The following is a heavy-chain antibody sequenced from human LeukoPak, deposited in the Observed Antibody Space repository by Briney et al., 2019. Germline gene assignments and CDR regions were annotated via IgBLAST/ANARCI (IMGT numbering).Heavy chain of an antibody. CDR3: ARELGDYYGSGPNWFDP. J-gene: IGHJ5*02. CDR2: INPDSGGT. D-gene: IGHD3-10*01. CDR1: GYSFTDSY. Sequence: ASVRVSCKASGYSFTDSYMHWVRQAPGQGLEWMGWINPDSGGTNYAQKFQGCVTMTRDTSISTAYMELSRLRYDDTAVYYCARELGDYYGSGPNWFDPWGQGTLVTVSS. V-gene: IGHV1-2*04.